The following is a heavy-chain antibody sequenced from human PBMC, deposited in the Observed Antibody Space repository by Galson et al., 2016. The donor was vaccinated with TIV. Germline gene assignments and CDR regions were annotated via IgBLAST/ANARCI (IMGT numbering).Heavy chain of an antibody. CDR3: ARATPSVFGVVMALDS. V-gene: IGHV6-1*01. CDR1: GDSVSSTSAA. Sequence: CAISGDSVSSTSAAWNWIRQSPSRGLEWLGRTYYRSKWYNDYALSVKSRITINPDTSKNQVSLPLHSVTPEDTAVYHCARATPSVFGVVMALDSWGQGTLVTVSS. J-gene: IGHJ4*02. CDR2: TYYRSKWYN. D-gene: IGHD3-3*01.